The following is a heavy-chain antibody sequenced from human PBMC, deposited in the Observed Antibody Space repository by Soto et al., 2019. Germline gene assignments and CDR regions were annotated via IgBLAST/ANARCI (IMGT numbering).Heavy chain of an antibody. CDR2: ISGSGGST. V-gene: IGHV3-23*01. D-gene: IGHD3-22*01. CDR3: AKRPMKFEGSYFDY. J-gene: IGHJ4*02. Sequence: VGSLRLSCAASGFTFTHYPMAWFRQAPAKGLEWVSTISGSGGSTFYADSVKGRFTISRDNSKNTVYLQMNSLRVEDTAVYYCAKRPMKFEGSYFDYWGQGTLVTVSS. CDR1: GFTFTHYP.